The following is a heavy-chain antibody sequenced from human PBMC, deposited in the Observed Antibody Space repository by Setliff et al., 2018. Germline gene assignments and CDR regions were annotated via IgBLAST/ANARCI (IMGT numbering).Heavy chain of an antibody. CDR3: ARGGVAAAGRKGVFEH. Sequence: ASVKVSCKASGYTFTSYYMYWVRQAPGQGLEWMGTINTGGGSASIVDQFRGRVTMTRDTSTSTVYMEFSSLRSDDTAIYYCARGGVAAAGRKGVFEHWGQGTLVTVSS. D-gene: IGHD6-13*01. V-gene: IGHV1-46*01. CDR1: GYTFTSYY. J-gene: IGHJ4*02. CDR2: INTGGGSA.